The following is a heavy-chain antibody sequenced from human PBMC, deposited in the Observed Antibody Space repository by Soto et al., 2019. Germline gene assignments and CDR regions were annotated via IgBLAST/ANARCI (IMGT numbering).Heavy chain of an antibody. CDR2: ISGSGGST. CDR1: GFTFSSYA. D-gene: IGHD5-12*01. Sequence: GGSLRLSCAASGFTFSSYAMSWVRQAPGKGLEWVSAISGSGGSTYYADSVKGRFTISRDNSKNTLYLQMNSLRAEDTAVYYCARDASGYDYYYYGMDVWGQGTTVTVSS. CDR3: ARDASGYDYYYYGMDV. V-gene: IGHV3-23*01. J-gene: IGHJ6*02.